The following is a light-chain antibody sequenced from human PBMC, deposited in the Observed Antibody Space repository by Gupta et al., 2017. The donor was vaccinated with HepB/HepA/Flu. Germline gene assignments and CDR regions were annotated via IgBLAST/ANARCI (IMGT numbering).Light chain of an antibody. V-gene: IGLV1-40*01. CDR3: QSYDGSLSGSVV. CDR2: NDN. CDR1: SSNIGVGYD. J-gene: IGLJ2*01. Sequence: QSLLTKPPSVSGVAGQRATISSTGSSSNIGVGYDVHWYQQLPGTAPKLLIYNDNNRPSGVPDRFSGSKSGKTASLAISGLQAEDEADYYCQSYDGSLSGSVVFGGGTKLTVL.